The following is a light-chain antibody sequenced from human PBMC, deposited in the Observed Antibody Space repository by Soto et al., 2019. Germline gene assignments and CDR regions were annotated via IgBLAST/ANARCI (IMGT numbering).Light chain of an antibody. Sequence: DIVVTQSPLSLPVTPGEPASISCRSSQSLLHSNGYNYLDWYLQKPGQSPQLLIYLGSNRASGVPDRFSGSGSGTDFTLKISRXEAEDVGLYHCMQALQAPLTFGQGTKVDTK. CDR1: QSLLHSNGYNY. V-gene: IGKV2-28*01. CDR3: MQALQAPLT. J-gene: IGKJ1*01. CDR2: LGS.